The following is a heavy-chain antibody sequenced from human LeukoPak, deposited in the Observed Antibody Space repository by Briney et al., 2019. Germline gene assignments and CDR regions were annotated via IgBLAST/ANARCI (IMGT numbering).Heavy chain of an antibody. V-gene: IGHV3-30-3*01. CDR3: ATISG. Sequence: PGGSLRLSCAASGFTFSSYAMHWVRQAPGKGLEWVAVISYDGSNKYYADSVKGRFTISRDNSKNSLYLQMNSLRAEDTAVYYCATISGWGQGTLVTVSS. CDR1: GFTFSSYA. J-gene: IGHJ4*02. CDR2: ISYDGSNK. D-gene: IGHD3-10*01.